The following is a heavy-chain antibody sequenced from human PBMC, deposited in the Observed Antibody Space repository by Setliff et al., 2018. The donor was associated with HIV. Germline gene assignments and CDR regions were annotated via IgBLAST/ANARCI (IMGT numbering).Heavy chain of an antibody. D-gene: IGHD3-3*01. V-gene: IGHV3-23*01. CDR1: GFSFSSYT. Sequence: QTGGSLRLSCAASGFSFSSYTMNWVRQAPGKGLEWVSAISGNGGSTYYADSVKGRFTISRDNSKNTLYLQMNSLRAEDTAVYYCAKDRSEITIFGVIISHWGQGSLVTVSS. CDR2: ISGNGGST. J-gene: IGHJ4*02. CDR3: AKDRSEITIFGVIISH.